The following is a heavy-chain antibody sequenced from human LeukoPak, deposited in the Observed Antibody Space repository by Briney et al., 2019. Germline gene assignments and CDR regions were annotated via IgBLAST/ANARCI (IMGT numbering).Heavy chain of an antibody. J-gene: IGHJ6*02. CDR1: GFILSAYS. CDR3: ARGGGLDV. V-gene: IGHV3-64*04. D-gene: IGHD3-16*01. CDR2: ITSNGGAT. Sequence: GGSLRLSCSASGFILSAYSMHWVRQAPGKGLEYVPGITSNGGATYYADSVKDRFTISRDNAKNSLYLQMSNLRAEDTAVYFCARGGGLDVWGQGATVTVSS.